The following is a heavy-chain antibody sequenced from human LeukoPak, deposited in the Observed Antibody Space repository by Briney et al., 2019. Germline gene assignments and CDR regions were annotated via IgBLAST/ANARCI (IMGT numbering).Heavy chain of an antibody. Sequence: SETLSLTCAISGGSISTSSYYWGCIRQPPGKGLEWIGRIFYSGSTYYNPSLKSRVTISVDTSKNQFSLNLSSVTAADTAVYYCARPATVTTYFWYFDLWGRGTLVTVSS. CDR2: IFYSGST. CDR1: GGSISTSSYY. D-gene: IGHD4-17*01. J-gene: IGHJ2*01. V-gene: IGHV4-39*01. CDR3: ARPATVTTYFWYFDL.